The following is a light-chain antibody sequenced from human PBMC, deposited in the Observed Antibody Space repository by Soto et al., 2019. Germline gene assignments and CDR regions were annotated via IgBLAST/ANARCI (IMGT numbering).Light chain of an antibody. CDR3: QQRSNWPPLT. V-gene: IGKV3-11*01. Sequence: ELVLTQCPATLSLSPGEIATLSCRASQSISNNLAWYQQKPGQAPRLLIYDASNRATGIPARFSASGSETDFTLTISSLEPEDFAVYYCQQRSNWPPLTFGGGTKVEIK. CDR2: DAS. J-gene: IGKJ4*01. CDR1: QSISNN.